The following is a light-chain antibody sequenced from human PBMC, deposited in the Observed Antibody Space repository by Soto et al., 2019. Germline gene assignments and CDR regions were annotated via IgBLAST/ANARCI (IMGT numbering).Light chain of an antibody. Sequence: QSVLTQPASVSGSPGQSITISCTGTSSDVGGYNYVSWYQQHPGKAPKLMIYEVTNRPSGVSDRFSGSKSGNTASLTISGLQAEDEADYYCGSYTTSSTWVFGGATKLTVL. CDR3: GSYTTSSTWV. CDR2: EVT. CDR1: SSDVGGYNY. J-gene: IGLJ3*02. V-gene: IGLV2-14*01.